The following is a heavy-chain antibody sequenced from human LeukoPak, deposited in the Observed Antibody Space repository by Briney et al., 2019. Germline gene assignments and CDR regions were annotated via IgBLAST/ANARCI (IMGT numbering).Heavy chain of an antibody. CDR2: ISSSSSTI. V-gene: IGHV3-48*03. D-gene: IGHD3-10*01. CDR1: GFTFSSYE. CDR3: ARGVNTLLLWFGEFDY. Sequence: GGSLRLSCAASGFTFSSYEMNWVRQAPGKGLEWVSYISSSSSTIYYADSVKGRFTIPRDNAKNSLYLQMNSLRAEDTAVYYCARGVNTLLLWFGEFDYWGQGTLVTVSS. J-gene: IGHJ4*02.